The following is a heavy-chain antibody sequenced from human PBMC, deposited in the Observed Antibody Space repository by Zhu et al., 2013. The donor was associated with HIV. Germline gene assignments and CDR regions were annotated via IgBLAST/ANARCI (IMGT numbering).Heavy chain of an antibody. CDR3: ARAPSPGPPSITMVRGDAFDI. D-gene: IGHD3-10*01. Sequence: QVQLQESGPGLVKPSGTLSLTCAVSGGSISSSNWWSWVRQPPGKGLEWIGEIYHSGSTNYNPSLKSRVTISVDKSKNQFSLKLSSVTAADTAVYYCARAPSPGPPSITMVRGDAFDIWGQGTMVTVSS. J-gene: IGHJ3*02. CDR1: GGSISSSNW. CDR2: IYHSGST. V-gene: IGHV4-4*02.